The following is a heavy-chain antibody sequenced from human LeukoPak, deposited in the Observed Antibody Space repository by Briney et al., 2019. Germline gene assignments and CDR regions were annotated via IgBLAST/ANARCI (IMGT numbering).Heavy chain of an antibody. CDR1: GFNVSSDY. Sequence: GGSLRLSCAASGFNVSSDYMSWVRQAPGKGLELVSLTYSDGSTYYTDSVKGRFTISRDNSENSLYLQMSTLRAEDTAVYYCARGENEIGAAFDIWGQGTMVTVSS. CDR3: ARGENEIGAAFDI. D-gene: IGHD1-1*01. J-gene: IGHJ3*02. V-gene: IGHV3-53*01. CDR2: TYSDGST.